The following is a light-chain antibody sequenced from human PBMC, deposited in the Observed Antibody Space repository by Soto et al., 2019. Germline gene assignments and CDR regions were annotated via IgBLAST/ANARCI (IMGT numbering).Light chain of an antibody. V-gene: IGKV1-6*01. CDR3: QHYKMYSPWT. J-gene: IGKJ1*01. CDR2: AAS. Sequence: AIPITQSPSPLSASVGDRVTLTCRASQGIGSDLGWYQQKPGKAPNLLIYAASTLQTGVSSRFSGSGSGTDFTLTIGSLQPDDFATYYCQHYKMYSPWTFGQGTKVDI. CDR1: QGIGSD.